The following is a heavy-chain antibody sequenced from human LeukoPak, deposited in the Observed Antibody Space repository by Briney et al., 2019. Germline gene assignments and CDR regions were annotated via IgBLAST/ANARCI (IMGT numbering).Heavy chain of an antibody. Sequence: ASVEVSCKASGYTFTSYYMHWVRQAPEQGLEWMGIINPSGGSTSYAQKFQGRVTMTRDMSTSTVYMELSSLRSEDTAVYYCARSGAAAGIVSFRFDYWGQGTLVTVSS. J-gene: IGHJ4*02. V-gene: IGHV1-46*01. D-gene: IGHD6-13*01. CDR3: ARSGAAAGIVSFRFDY. CDR1: GYTFTSYY. CDR2: INPSGGST.